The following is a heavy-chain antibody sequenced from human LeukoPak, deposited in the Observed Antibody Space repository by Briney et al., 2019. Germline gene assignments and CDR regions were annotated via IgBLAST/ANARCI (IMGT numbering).Heavy chain of an antibody. CDR1: GYTFTSYD. CDR3: ARPCPSCYSGSRYYGMDV. CDR2: MNPNSGNT. Sequence: ASVKVSCKASGYTFTSYDINWVRQATGQGLEWMGWMNPNSGNTGYAQKFQGRVTMTRNTSISTAHMELSSLRSEDTAVYYCARPCPSCYSGSRYYGMDVWGQGTTVTVSS. J-gene: IGHJ6*02. D-gene: IGHD2-2*02. V-gene: IGHV1-8*01.